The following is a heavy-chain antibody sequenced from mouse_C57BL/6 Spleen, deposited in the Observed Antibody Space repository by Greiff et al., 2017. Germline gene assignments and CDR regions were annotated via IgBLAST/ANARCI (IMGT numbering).Heavy chain of an antibody. CDR2: IDPEDGDT. V-gene: IGHV14-1*01. Sequence: EVQLQQSGAELVRPGASVKLSCTASGFNIKDYYMHWVKQRPEQGLEWIGRIDPEDGDTEYAPKFQGKATMTADTSSNKAYLQLSSLTSEDTAVYYCTTPIYYGSSWFAYWGQGTLVTVSA. CDR3: TTPIYYGSSWFAY. J-gene: IGHJ3*01. D-gene: IGHD1-1*01. CDR1: GFNIKDYY.